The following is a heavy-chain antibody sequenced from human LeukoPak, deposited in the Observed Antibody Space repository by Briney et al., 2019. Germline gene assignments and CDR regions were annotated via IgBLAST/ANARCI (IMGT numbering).Heavy chain of an antibody. Sequence: SSETLSLTCTVSGGSISSGGYYWSWIRQHPGKGLEWIGYTYYSGSTYYNPSLKSRVTISVDTSKNQFSLKLSSVTAADTAVYYCARGSPHYYDILTGPDHYYMDVWGKGTTVTVSS. CDR2: TYYSGST. CDR3: ARGSPHYYDILTGPDHYYMDV. J-gene: IGHJ6*03. CDR1: GGSISSGGYY. V-gene: IGHV4-31*03. D-gene: IGHD3-9*01.